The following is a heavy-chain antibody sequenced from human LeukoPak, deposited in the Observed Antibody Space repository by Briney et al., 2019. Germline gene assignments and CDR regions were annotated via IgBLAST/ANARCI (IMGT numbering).Heavy chain of an antibody. CDR1: GYTFTGYY. CDR3: ARGRLNWNDNAFDV. V-gene: IGHV1-2*02. J-gene: IGHJ3*01. Sequence: ASVKVSCKASGYTFTGYYMHWVRQAPGQGLEWMGWINPNSGGTNYAQKFQGRVTMTRDTSISTAYMELSRLRSDDTAVHYCARGRLNWNDNAFDVWGQGTMVTVSS. D-gene: IGHD1-1*01. CDR2: INPNSGGT.